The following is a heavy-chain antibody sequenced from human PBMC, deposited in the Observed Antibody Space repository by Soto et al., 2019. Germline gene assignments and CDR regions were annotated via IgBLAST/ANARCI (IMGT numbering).Heavy chain of an antibody. CDR3: ARSWGIYYAHPLVFNY. D-gene: IGHD3-10*01. Sequence: GGSLRLSCAASGFTFSSYSMNWVRQAPGKGLEWVSYISSSSSTIYYADSVKGRFTISRDNAKNSLYLQMNSLRDEDTAVYYRARSWGIYYAHPLVFNYGGQGPLVTSPQ. CDR2: ISSSSSTI. V-gene: IGHV3-48*02. J-gene: IGHJ4*02. CDR1: GFTFSSYS.